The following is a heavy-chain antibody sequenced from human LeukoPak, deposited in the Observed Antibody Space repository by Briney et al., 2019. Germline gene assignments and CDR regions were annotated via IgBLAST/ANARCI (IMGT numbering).Heavy chain of an antibody. D-gene: IGHD2-2*01. CDR1: GFVFSDNA. V-gene: IGHV3-64*01. CDR3: ARVLGSITSNYSDY. CDR2: VSSNGGTK. J-gene: IGHJ4*02. Sequence: GGSLRLSCAASGFVFSDNAMHWVRQAPGKRPEYVSAVSSNGGTKYYANSVKGRFTISRDNPKNTVYLEMGSLRTEDTAVYYCARVLGSITSNYSDYWGQGTLVIVSS.